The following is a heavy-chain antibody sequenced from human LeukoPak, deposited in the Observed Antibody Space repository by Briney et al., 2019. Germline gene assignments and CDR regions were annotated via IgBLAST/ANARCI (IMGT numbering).Heavy chain of an antibody. CDR1: RGAISSYY. CDR2: IYHSGST. D-gene: IGHD5-24*01. J-gene: IGHJ3*02. Sequence: PSETLSLTRTVSRGAISSYYWSWIRQPPGKGLGWIGYIYHSGSTSYNPSLKSRVTILVYTSKNQFSLKLSSVTAADTAVYYCARHERDASLDHALDIWGQGTMVTVSS. CDR3: ARHERDASLDHALDI. V-gene: IGHV4-59*08.